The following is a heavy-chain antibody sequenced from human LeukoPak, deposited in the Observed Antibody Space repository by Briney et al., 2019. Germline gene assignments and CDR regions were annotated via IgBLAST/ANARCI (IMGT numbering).Heavy chain of an antibody. D-gene: IGHD1-26*01. CDR3: ARDTAPLLVGATRY. V-gene: IGHV3-30*04. Sequence: PGRSLRLSCAASGFTFSSYAMHWVRQAPGKGLEWVAVISYDGSNKYYADSAKGRFTISRDNSKNTLYLQMNSLRAEDTAVYYCARDTAPLLVGATRYWGQGTLVTVSS. CDR1: GFTFSSYA. J-gene: IGHJ4*02. CDR2: ISYDGSNK.